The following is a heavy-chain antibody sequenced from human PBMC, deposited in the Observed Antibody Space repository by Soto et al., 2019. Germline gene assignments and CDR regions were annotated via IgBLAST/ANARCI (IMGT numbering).Heavy chain of an antibody. J-gene: IGHJ4*02. CDR2: ISGRGDRT. V-gene: IGHV3-23*01. D-gene: IGHD5-18*01. CDR3: AKEGYPPFFEY. Sequence: GGSLRLSCANSGFIFYNYAMSWVRQAPGKGLEWVSAISGRGDRTYYADSVKGRFTISRDNSKNTVSLQMNSLRADDTAVYYCAKEGYPPFFEYWGQGTLVTVS. CDR1: GFIFYNYA.